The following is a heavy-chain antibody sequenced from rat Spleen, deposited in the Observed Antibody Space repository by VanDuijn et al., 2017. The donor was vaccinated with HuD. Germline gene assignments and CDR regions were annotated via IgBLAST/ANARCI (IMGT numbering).Heavy chain of an antibody. CDR3: GRHAGYYSGDYVLDA. V-gene: IGHV5-25*01. CDR1: GLTFSNYY. CDR2: ITTSGGHT. D-gene: IGHD1-1*01. J-gene: IGHJ4*01. Sequence: EVQLVESDGGLVQPGRSMKLSCAASGLTFSNYYMAWVRQAPAKGLEWVASITTSGGHTYYRDSVKGRFTVPRDNTKSTLYLKMDSLRSEDTATYYCGRHAGYYSGDYVLDAWGQGASVTVSS.